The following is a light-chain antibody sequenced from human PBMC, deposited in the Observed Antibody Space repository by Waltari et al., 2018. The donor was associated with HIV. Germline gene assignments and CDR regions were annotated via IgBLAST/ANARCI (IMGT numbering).Light chain of an antibody. V-gene: IGKV3-15*01. J-gene: IGKJ4*01. Sequence: EIVMTQSPATLSVSPGERATLSCRASQSINTNLAWYQQKPGQAPRLLIYDASTRATGIPARFSGSGSGTDFTLTIYSLQSEDFAVYYCQQYNEWPTFGGGTKVEIK. CDR2: DAS. CDR1: QSINTN. CDR3: QQYNEWPT.